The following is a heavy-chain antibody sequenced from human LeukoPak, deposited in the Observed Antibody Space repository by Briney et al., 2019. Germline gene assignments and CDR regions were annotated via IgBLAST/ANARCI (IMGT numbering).Heavy chain of an antibody. CDR3: ARDLESSGWPDY. Sequence: GGSLRLSCAASGFTFSSYSMNWVRQAPGKGLEWVSSISSSSSYIYYADSVKGRFTISRDNAKNSLYLQMNSLRAEDTAVYYRARDLESSGWPDYWGQGTLVTVSS. CDR1: GFTFSSYS. CDR2: ISSSSSYI. V-gene: IGHV3-21*01. J-gene: IGHJ4*02. D-gene: IGHD6-19*01.